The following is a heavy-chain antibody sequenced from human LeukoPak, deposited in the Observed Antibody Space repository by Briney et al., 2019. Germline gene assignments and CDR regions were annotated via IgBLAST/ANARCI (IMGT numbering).Heavy chain of an antibody. V-gene: IGHV3-30-3*01. CDR2: ISYDGSNK. CDR1: GFTSSSYA. D-gene: IGHD6-19*01. Sequence: GGSLRLFCAASGFTSSSYAMHWVRQAPGKGLEWVAVISYDGSNKYYADSVKGRFTISRDNSKNTLYLQMNSLRAEDTAVYYCARGTPSSSGWLYYGMDVWGQGTTVTVSS. J-gene: IGHJ6*02. CDR3: ARGTPSSSGWLYYGMDV.